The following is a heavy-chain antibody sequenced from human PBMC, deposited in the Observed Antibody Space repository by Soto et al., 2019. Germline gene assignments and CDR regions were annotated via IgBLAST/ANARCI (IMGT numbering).Heavy chain of an antibody. D-gene: IGHD4-4*01. CDR1: GFIFSNYD. J-gene: IGHJ4*02. Sequence: QVQLVESGGGVVQPGRSLRLSCAASGFIFSNYDIHWVRQAPGKGLAWVAVIWFDGSNTHYADSVKGRFTVSRDNSRNKLYLQMNSRRAEDTAVYYCERGIGVGVTFIHYFDSWGQGTLVTVSS. CDR2: IWFDGSNT. CDR3: ERGIGVGVTFIHYFDS. V-gene: IGHV3-33*01.